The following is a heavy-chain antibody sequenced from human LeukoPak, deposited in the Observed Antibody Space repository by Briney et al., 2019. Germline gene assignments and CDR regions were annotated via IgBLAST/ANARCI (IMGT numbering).Heavy chain of an antibody. CDR2: IYTSGST. V-gene: IGHV4-4*07. Sequence: SETLSLTCTVSGGSISSYYWSWIRQPAGKGLEWIGRIYTSGSTNYNPSLKSRVTMSVDTSKNQFSLKLSSVTAADTAVYYCARGVGNYDFWSGYLPSYYYYYMDVWGKGTTVTVSS. D-gene: IGHD3-3*01. CDR3: ARGVGNYDFWSGYLPSYYYYYMDV. J-gene: IGHJ6*03. CDR1: GGSISSYY.